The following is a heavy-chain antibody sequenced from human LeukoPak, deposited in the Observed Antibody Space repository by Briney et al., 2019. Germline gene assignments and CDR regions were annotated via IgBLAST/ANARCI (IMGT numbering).Heavy chain of an antibody. CDR2: VYYSGIT. CDR3: ARVLRVAAMPHYFDY. Sequence: SETLSPTCTVPGVSTSSPRYYWGWIRQPPGKGLEWIGSVYYSGITYYNPSLNSRVTISVDTSKDQFSLKLNSVTAADTAVYYCARVLRVAAMPHYFDYWGQGTLVTVSS. D-gene: IGHD2-2*01. CDR1: GVSTSSPRYY. V-gene: IGHV4-39*07. J-gene: IGHJ4*02.